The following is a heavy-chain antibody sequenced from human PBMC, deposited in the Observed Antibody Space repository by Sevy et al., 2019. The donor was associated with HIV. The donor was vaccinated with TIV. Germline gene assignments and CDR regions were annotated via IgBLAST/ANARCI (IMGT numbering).Heavy chain of an antibody. D-gene: IGHD3-22*01. CDR2: IKQDGSEK. J-gene: IGHJ6*02. Sequence: GGSLRLPCAASGFTFSSYWMSWVRQAPGKGLEWVANIKQDGSEKYYVDSVKGRFTISRDNAKNSLYLQMNSLRAEDTAVYYCAREESITMIVVVINYGMDVWGQGTTVTVSS. V-gene: IGHV3-7*01. CDR3: AREESITMIVVVINYGMDV. CDR1: GFTFSSYW.